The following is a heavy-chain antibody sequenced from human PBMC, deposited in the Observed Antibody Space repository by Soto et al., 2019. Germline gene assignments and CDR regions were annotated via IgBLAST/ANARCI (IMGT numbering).Heavy chain of an antibody. D-gene: IGHD3-10*01. Sequence: GGSLRLSCATSGFSFSTYDMSWVRQAPGKGLEWVSFISGSGGSTYYADSVKGRFTISRDSSKNTLYLQMNNLRAEDTAVYFCAKEGHYYGSGSYRAFDYLGQGTLVTVSS. CDR3: AKEGHYYGSGSYRAFDY. J-gene: IGHJ4*02. V-gene: IGHV3-23*01. CDR2: ISGSGGST. CDR1: GFSFSTYD.